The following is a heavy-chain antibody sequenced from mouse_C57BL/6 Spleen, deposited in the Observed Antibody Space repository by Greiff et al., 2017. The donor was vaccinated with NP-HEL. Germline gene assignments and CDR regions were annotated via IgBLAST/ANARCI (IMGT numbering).Heavy chain of an antibody. CDR1: GYSITSGYY. CDR3: AREGRGTTVVDYFDY. CDR2: ISYDGSN. V-gene: IGHV3-6*01. Sequence: EVKLMESGPGLVKPSQSLSLTCSVTGYSITSGYYWNWIRQFPGNKLEWMGYISYDGSNNYNPSLKNRISITRDTSKNQFFLKLNSVTTEDTATYYCAREGRGTTVVDYFDYWGQGTTLTVSS. J-gene: IGHJ2*01. D-gene: IGHD1-1*01.